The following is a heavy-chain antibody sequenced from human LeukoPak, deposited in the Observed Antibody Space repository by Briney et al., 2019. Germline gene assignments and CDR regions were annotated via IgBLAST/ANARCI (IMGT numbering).Heavy chain of an antibody. CDR2: ISYDGSNK. V-gene: IGHV3-30*18. J-gene: IGHJ4*02. CDR3: AKDLLVPPVY. D-gene: IGHD3-3*01. Sequence: GGSLRLSCAASGFTFSSYGMHWVRQAPGKGLEWVAVISYDGSNKYYADSVKGRFTISRDNSKNTLYLQMNSLRAEGTAVYYCAKDLLVPPVYWGQGTLVTVSS. CDR1: GFTFSSYG.